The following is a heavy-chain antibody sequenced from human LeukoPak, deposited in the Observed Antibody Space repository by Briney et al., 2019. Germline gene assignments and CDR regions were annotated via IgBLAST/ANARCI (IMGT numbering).Heavy chain of an antibody. CDR3: ARESYCSSTSCLDY. Sequence: ASVKVSCKASGGTFSSYAISWVRQAPGQGLEWMGRIIPILGIANYAQKFQGRVTITADKSTSTAYMELSSLRSEDTAVYYCARESYCSSTSCLDYWGQGTLVTVSS. V-gene: IGHV1-69*04. J-gene: IGHJ4*02. CDR2: IIPILGIA. D-gene: IGHD2-2*01. CDR1: GGTFSSYA.